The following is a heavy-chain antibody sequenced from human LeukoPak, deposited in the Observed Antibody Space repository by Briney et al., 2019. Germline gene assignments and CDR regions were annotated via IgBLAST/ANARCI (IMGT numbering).Heavy chain of an antibody. V-gene: IGHV3-53*01. CDR2: IYSGGSP. Sequence: PAGSLTLSCAAAGFTVSSNYMSWVRQAPGKGLEWDSVIYSGGSPYSADSVKGRFTISRDNPKNTLYLQMNSLRAEDTAVYDCARVTPQYYYGSGSYEYYYYMDVWGKGTTVTVSS. CDR1: GFTVSSNY. D-gene: IGHD3-10*01. J-gene: IGHJ6*03. CDR3: ARVTPQYYYGSGSYEYYYYMDV.